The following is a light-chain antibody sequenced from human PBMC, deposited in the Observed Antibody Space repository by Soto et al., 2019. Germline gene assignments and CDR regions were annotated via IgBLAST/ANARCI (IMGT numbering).Light chain of an antibody. Sequence: EIVMTQSPATLSVSPGERATLSCRVSQSVSSNLAWYQQKPGQAPRLLIYGASTRATGIPARFSGSGSGTEFTLTISSLQSEDFAVYYCQQYNNWPVTFGQGTKVDIK. CDR1: QSVSSN. CDR3: QQYNNWPVT. V-gene: IGKV3-15*01. J-gene: IGKJ1*01. CDR2: GAS.